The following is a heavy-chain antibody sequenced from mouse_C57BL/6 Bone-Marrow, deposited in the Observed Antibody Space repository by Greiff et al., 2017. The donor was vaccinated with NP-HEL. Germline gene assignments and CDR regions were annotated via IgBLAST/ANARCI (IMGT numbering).Heavy chain of an antibody. J-gene: IGHJ3*01. CDR3: AREVLRSWVAY. CDR1: GYTFTSYW. D-gene: IGHD1-1*01. CDR2: IDPNSGGT. Sequence: QVQLQQPGAELVKPGASVKLSCKASGYTFTSYWMHWVKQRPGRGLEWIGRIDPNSGGTKYNEKFKSKATLTVDKPSSTAYMQLSSLTSEDSAVYYCAREVLRSWVAYWGQGTLVTVSA. V-gene: IGHV1-72*01.